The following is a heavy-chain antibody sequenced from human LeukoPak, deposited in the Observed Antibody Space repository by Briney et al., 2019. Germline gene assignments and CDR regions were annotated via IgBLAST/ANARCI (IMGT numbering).Heavy chain of an antibody. CDR2: IYPGDSDT. CDR1: GYSFSSYW. CDR3: ARSERWLQLSSGAFDI. Sequence: GESLKISCKGSGYSFSSYWIGWVRQMPGKGLEWMGIIYPGDSDTRYSPSFQGQVTISADKSISTAYLQWSSLKASDTAMYYCARSERWLQLSSGAFDIWGQGTMVTVSS. V-gene: IGHV5-51*01. J-gene: IGHJ3*02. D-gene: IGHD5-24*01.